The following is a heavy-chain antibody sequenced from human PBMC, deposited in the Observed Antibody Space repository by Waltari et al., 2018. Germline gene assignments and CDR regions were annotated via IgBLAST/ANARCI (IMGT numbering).Heavy chain of an antibody. D-gene: IGHD3-10*01. Sequence: EVQLVESGGGLVKPGGSLRLSCAASGFTFSSYSMNWVRQAPGKGLEWVSSISSSSSYIYYADSVKGRFTISRDNAKNSLYLQMNSLRAEDTTVYYCARVRIGGPYYFDYWGQGTLVTVSS. V-gene: IGHV3-21*01. CDR1: GFTFSSYS. J-gene: IGHJ4*02. CDR2: ISSSSSYI. CDR3: ARVRIGGPYYFDY.